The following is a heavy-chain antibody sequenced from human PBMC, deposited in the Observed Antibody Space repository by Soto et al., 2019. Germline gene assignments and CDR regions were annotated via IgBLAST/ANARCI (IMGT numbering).Heavy chain of an antibody. CDR1: GFTFSGSA. CDR3: TRGWGYDFWSGSNSYYYYYMDV. V-gene: IGHV3-73*01. CDR2: IRSKANSYAT. J-gene: IGHJ6*03. Sequence: GGSLRLSCAASGFTFSGSAMHWVRQASGKGLEWVGRIRSKANSYATAYAASVKGRFTISRDDSKNTAYLQMNSLKTEDTAVYYCTRGWGYDFWSGSNSYYYYYMDVWGKGTTVTVSS. D-gene: IGHD3-3*01.